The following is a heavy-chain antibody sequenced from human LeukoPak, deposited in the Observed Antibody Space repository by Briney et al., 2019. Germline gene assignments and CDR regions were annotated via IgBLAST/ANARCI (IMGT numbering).Heavy chain of an antibody. CDR2: TFYRSKWYN. J-gene: IGHJ4*02. CDR1: GDSVSSNSGV. D-gene: IGHD6-13*01. Sequence: SQTLSLTCAISGDSVSSNSGVWTWIRQSPSKGFEWLGRTFYRSKWYNHYAVSVKSRIAINPDTSKNQFSLQLNSVTLEDTAVYYCAREAAAGWVDYWGQGTLVTVSS. V-gene: IGHV6-1*01. CDR3: AREAAAGWVDY.